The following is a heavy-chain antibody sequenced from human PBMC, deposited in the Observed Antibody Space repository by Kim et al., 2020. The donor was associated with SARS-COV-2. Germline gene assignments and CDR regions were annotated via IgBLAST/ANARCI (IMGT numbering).Heavy chain of an antibody. CDR3: ASIEVVPAASYYYYCMDV. V-gene: IGHV4-34*01. D-gene: IGHD2-2*01. Sequence: SETLSLTCAVYGGSFSGYYWSWIRQPPGKGLEWIGEINHSGSTNYNPSLKSRVTISVDTSKNQFSLKLSSVTAADTAVYYCASIEVVPAASYYYYCMDV. CDR2: INHSGST. CDR1: GGSFSGYY. J-gene: IGHJ6*01.